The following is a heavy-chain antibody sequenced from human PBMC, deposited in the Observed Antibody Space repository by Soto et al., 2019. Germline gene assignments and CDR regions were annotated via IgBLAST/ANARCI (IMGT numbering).Heavy chain of an antibody. CDR2: INHSGNT. Sequence: QVQLQQWGAGLLKPSETLSLTCAGYGKSLIGYYWSWIRQPPGKATAWIGEINHSGNTNYNPSHKWRVTISVDTSKNQLFLNLSSVAAADTAMYYCARHHVRGRTIAGAAEFWGQGTLVTVSS. CDR1: GKSLIGYY. CDR3: ARHHVRGRTIAGAAEF. J-gene: IGHJ4*02. V-gene: IGHV4-34*01. D-gene: IGHD1-26*01.